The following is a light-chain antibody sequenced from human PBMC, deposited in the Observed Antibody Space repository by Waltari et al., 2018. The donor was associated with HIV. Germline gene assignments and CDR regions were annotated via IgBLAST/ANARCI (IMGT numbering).Light chain of an antibody. Sequence: QSMLTQPPSVSGAPGQRVTISCTGSSSTIGADYDVHWYQQIPGTVPKLLISGNKNRPSGVPDRFSASKSGTSASLTISGLQAEDEADYFCQSYDISLSASVVFGGGTRLTVL. CDR1: SSTIGADYD. J-gene: IGLJ2*01. CDR2: GNK. V-gene: IGLV1-40*01. CDR3: QSYDISLSASVV.